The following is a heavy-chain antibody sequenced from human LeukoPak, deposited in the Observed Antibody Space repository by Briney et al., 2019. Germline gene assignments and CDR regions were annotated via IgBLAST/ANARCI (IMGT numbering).Heavy chain of an antibody. V-gene: IGHV3-30*04. D-gene: IGHD6-19*01. Sequence: GRSLRLSCAASGFTFSSYAMHWVRQAPGKGLEWVAVISYDGSNKYYADSVKGRFTISRDNSKNTLYLQMNSLRAEDTAVYYCARDGEWYSSGWYQIDYWGQGTLVTVPS. CDR1: GFTFSSYA. J-gene: IGHJ4*02. CDR2: ISYDGSNK. CDR3: ARDGEWYSSGWYQIDY.